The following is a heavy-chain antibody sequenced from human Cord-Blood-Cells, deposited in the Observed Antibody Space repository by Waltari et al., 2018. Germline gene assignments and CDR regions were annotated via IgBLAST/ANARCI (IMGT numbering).Heavy chain of an antibody. CDR1: GFTFSSYS. J-gene: IGHJ3*02. CDR3: AGGYCSSTSCYDAFDI. CDR2: ISSSSSYI. D-gene: IGHD2-2*01. V-gene: IGHV3-21*01. Sequence: EVQLVESGGGLVKPGGSLRLYCAASGFTFSSYSMNWVRQPPGKGLEWVSSISSSSSYIYYADSVKGRFTISRDNAKNSLYLQMNSLRAEDTAVYYCAGGYCSSTSCYDAFDIWGQGTMVTVSS.